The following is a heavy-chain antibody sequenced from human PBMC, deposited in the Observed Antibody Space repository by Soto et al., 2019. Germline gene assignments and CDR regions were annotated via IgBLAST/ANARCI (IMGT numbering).Heavy chain of an antibody. D-gene: IGHD6-13*01. J-gene: IGHJ3*02. CDR2: INRDGSKK. CDR1: GFTLSAYW. CDR3: ARDVSPGSSSLYLDAFDI. Sequence: EVQLEESGGDLVQPGGSLRLSCAASGFTLSAYWMTWVRQAPGKGLEWVANINRDGSKKSYLDSVRGRFTISRDNAGISLYLQMDSLRADDTALYYCARDVSPGSSSLYLDAFDIWGQGTMVTVSS. V-gene: IGHV3-7*05.